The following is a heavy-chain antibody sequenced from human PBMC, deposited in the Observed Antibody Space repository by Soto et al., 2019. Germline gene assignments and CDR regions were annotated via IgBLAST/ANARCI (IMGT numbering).Heavy chain of an antibody. Sequence: QVQLVESGGGVVQPGRSLRLSCAASGFTFSSYAMHGVRQAPGTGLEWVAVISYDGSNKYYADSVKGRFTISRDNSKNTLYLPMNSLRAEDTAVYYCARDSRWYYFDYWGQGTLVPVSS. CDR2: ISYDGSNK. D-gene: IGHD6-13*01. J-gene: IGHJ4*02. CDR3: ARDSRWYYFDY. V-gene: IGHV3-30-3*01. CDR1: GFTFSSYA.